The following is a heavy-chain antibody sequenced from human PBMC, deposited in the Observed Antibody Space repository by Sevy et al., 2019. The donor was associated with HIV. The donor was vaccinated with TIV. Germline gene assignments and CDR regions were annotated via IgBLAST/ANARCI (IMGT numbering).Heavy chain of an antibody. CDR2: ISSSGSTI. Sequence: GGSLRLSCAASGFTFSSYEMNWVRQAPGKGLEWVSYISSSGSTIYYADSVKGRFTISRDNAKNSLYLQMNSLRAEDTAVYYCARDGPSTQYGMDVWGQGTTVTVSS. CDR1: GFTFSSYE. CDR3: ARDGPSTQYGMDV. V-gene: IGHV3-48*03. D-gene: IGHD2-15*01. J-gene: IGHJ6*02.